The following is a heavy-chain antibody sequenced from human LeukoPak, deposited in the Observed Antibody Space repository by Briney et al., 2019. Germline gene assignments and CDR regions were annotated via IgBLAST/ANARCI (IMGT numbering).Heavy chain of an antibody. CDR1: GYTFTGSY. V-gene: IGHV1-2*06. CDR2: INPNTGGT. CDR3: AKETALDGDYSFDY. Sequence: ASVKVSXKASGYTFTGSYMQWVRQAPGQGLEWMGRINPNTGGTNYAQKFQGRVTMTRDTSISTAYMELSRLRSDDTAVYYCAKETALDGDYSFDYWGQGTLVTVSS. J-gene: IGHJ4*02. D-gene: IGHD4-17*01.